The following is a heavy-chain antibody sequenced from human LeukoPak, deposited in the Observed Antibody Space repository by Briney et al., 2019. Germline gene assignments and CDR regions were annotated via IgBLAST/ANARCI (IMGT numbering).Heavy chain of an antibody. CDR1: GGSISSSSYY. CDR3: ARDIEAGPIDY. V-gene: IGHV4-39*07. J-gene: IGHJ4*02. D-gene: IGHD2-15*01. CDR2: IYYSGST. Sequence: SETLSLTCTVSGGSISSSSYYWGWIRQPPGKELEWIGSIYYSGSTYYNPSLKSRVTISVDTSKNQFSLKLSSVTAADTAVYYCARDIEAGPIDYWGQGTLVTVSS.